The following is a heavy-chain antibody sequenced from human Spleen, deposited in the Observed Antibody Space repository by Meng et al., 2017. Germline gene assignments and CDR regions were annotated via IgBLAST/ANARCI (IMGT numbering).Heavy chain of an antibody. Sequence: GLVGQCGAEVKNPGAPGKGSCKASGYTLTDYFIHWVRQAPGQGLEWMGRINANSGGTDYAQKFQGRVTMTRDTSISTAYMELSRLRSDDTAMYYCAKGTLQASNWFDPWGQGTLVTVSS. J-gene: IGHJ5*02. D-gene: IGHD4-11*01. CDR2: INANSGGT. CDR1: GYTLTDYF. V-gene: IGHV1-2*06. CDR3: AKGTLQASNWFDP.